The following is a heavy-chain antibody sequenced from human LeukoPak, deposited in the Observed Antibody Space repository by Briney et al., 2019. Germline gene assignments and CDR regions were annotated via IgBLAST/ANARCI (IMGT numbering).Heavy chain of an antibody. Sequence: ASETLSLTCTVSGGSISSYYWSWIRQPAGKGLEWIGRIYTGGSTNYNPSLKSRVTMSVDTSMNQFSLKLSSVTAADTAVYYCAREGSGSRPLDYWGQGTLVTVSS. D-gene: IGHD2-15*01. CDR1: GGSISSYY. CDR3: AREGSGSRPLDY. J-gene: IGHJ4*02. V-gene: IGHV4-4*07. CDR2: IYTGGST.